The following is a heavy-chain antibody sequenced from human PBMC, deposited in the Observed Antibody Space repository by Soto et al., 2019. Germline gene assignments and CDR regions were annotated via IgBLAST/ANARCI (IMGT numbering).Heavy chain of an antibody. J-gene: IGHJ5*02. CDR2: IYYRGST. V-gene: IGHV4-39*01. D-gene: IGHD5-18*01. CDR1: GGSISSSSSY. CDR3: ARQPRGAAMVSSVINWVDP. Sequence: QLQLQESGPGLVKPSETLSLTCTVAGGSISSSSSYWGWIRQPPGKGLEWIGYIYYRGSTNYNPSLTRRVTTSVNTSKNRFSLMLNSVTGADTAVYYCARQPRGAAMVSSVINWVDPWGQGALVNVSS.